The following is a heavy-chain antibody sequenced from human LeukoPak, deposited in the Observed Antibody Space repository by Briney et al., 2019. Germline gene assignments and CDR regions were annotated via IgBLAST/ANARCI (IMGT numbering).Heavy chain of an antibody. Sequence: GGPLRLSRTVSGFPLRSYSMSWFRQAPGKGLEWVAYISASGSNIYYVDSVMGRFTVSRDNPKSSLFLQINSPRAEDTAVYYCARVKGTYFDYWGQGALVTVSS. CDR1: GFPLRSYS. J-gene: IGHJ4*02. D-gene: IGHD1-1*01. CDR2: ISASGSNI. CDR3: ARVKGTYFDY. V-gene: IGHV3-48*01.